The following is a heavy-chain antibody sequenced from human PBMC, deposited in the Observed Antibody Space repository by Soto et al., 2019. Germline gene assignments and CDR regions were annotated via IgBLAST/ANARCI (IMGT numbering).Heavy chain of an antibody. Sequence: VKVSCKASGGTFSSYAISWVRQAPGQGLEWMGGIIPIFGTANYAQKFQGRVTITADESTSTAYMELSSLRSEDTAVYYCARDSPYCGGDCYHYGMDVWGQGTTVTVSS. V-gene: IGHV1-69*13. D-gene: IGHD2-21*02. CDR2: IIPIFGTA. J-gene: IGHJ6*02. CDR3: ARDSPYCGGDCYHYGMDV. CDR1: GGTFSSYA.